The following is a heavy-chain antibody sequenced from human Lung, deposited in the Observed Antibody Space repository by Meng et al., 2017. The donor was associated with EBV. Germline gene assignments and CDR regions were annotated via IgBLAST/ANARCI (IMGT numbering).Heavy chain of an antibody. CDR2: ISSSSSYI. CDR1: GFTFSSYS. D-gene: IGHD6-19*01. Sequence: VQLVESGGGLAKPGGAXXLSCAASGFTFSSYSMNWVRQAPGKGLEWVSFISSSSSYIYYADSVRGRFTISRDNAKDSLYLQMNSLRAEDTAVYYCEAAIAVAQDYFDYWGQGTLVTVPS. J-gene: IGHJ4*02. V-gene: IGHV3-21*01. CDR3: EAAIAVAQDYFDY.